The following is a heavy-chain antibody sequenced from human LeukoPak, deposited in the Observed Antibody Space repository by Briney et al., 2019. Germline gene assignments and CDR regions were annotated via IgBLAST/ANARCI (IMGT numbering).Heavy chain of an antibody. V-gene: IGHV3-48*04. D-gene: IGHD3-3*01. CDR3: ARNDYDFWSGYHY. CDR1: GFTFSSYS. CDR2: ISSSSSTI. Sequence: GESLSLSCAASGFTFSSYSMNWVRQAPGKGLEWVSYISSSSSTIYYADSVKGRFTISRDNAKNSLSLQMNSLRAEDTAVYYCARNDYDFWSGYHYWGQGTLVTVSS. J-gene: IGHJ4*02.